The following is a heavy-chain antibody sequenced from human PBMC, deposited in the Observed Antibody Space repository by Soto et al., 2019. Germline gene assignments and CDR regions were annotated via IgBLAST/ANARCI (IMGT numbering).Heavy chain of an antibody. D-gene: IGHD6-13*01. CDR3: ARDSSSWYNGGPVWFDP. CDR1: GFTFSSYW. J-gene: IGHJ5*02. V-gene: IGHV3-7*01. CDR2: IKQDGSEK. Sequence: GGSLRLSCAASGFTFSSYWMSWVRQAPGKGLEWVANIKQDGSEKYYVDSVKGRFTISRDNAKNSLYLQMNSLRAEDTAVYYCARDSSSWYNGGPVWFDPWGQGTLVTVSS.